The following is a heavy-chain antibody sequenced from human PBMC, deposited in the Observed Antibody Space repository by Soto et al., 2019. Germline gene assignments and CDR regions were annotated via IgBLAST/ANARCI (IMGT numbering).Heavy chain of an antibody. D-gene: IGHD3-10*01. V-gene: IGHV4-39*01. CDR3: ARTGGLRITMVRGVIKRVLEDY. J-gene: IGHJ4*02. CDR2: IYYSGST. Sequence: QLQLQESGPGLVKPSETLSLTCTVSGGSISSSSYYWGWIRQPPGKGLEWIGSIYYSGSTYYNPSLKSRVTVAVDTTKNQFALRLSSVAAADTAVYYWARTGGLRITMVRGVIKRVLEDYWGQGTLVTVSS. CDR1: GGSISSSSYY.